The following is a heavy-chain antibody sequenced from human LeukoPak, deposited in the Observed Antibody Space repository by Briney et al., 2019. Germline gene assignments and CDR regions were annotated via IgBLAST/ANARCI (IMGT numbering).Heavy chain of an antibody. CDR1: GYTLTELS. CDR2: FDPEDGET. D-gene: IGHD2-21*01. V-gene: IGHV1-24*01. J-gene: IGHJ4*02. CDR3: ATAKFCGGDCYSYYFDY. Sequence: EASVKVSCKVSGYTLTELSMHWVRQAPGKGLEWVGGFDPEDGETIYAQKFQGRVTMTEDTSTDTAYMELSSLRSEDTAVYYCATAKFCGGDCYSYYFDYWGQGTLVTVSS.